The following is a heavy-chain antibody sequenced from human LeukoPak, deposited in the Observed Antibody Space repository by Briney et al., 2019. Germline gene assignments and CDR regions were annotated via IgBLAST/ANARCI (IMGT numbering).Heavy chain of an antibody. CDR1: GGSFSGYY. D-gene: IGHD1-7*01. J-gene: IGHJ6*03. CDR3: ARAYNWNYVSYYYYYMDV. V-gene: IGHV4-34*01. Sequence: PSETLSLTCAVYGGSFSGYYWSWIRQPPGKGLEWIGEINHSGSTNYNPSLKSRVTISVDTSKNQFSLKLSSVTAADTAVYYCARAYNWNYVSYYYYYMDVWGKGTTVTVSS. CDR2: INHSGST.